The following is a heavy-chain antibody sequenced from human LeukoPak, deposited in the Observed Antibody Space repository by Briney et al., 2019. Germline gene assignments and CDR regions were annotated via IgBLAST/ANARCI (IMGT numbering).Heavy chain of an antibody. J-gene: IGHJ4*02. CDR3: ARDLWTGGLFDY. CDR1: GFTFSSYG. V-gene: IGHV3-33*01. Sequence: SGRSLRLSCAASGFTFSSYGMHWVRQAPGKGLEWVAVIWYDGSNKYYADSVKGRFTISRDNSKNTLYLQMNSLRAEDTAVYYCARDLWTGGLFDYWGQGTLVTVSS. CDR2: IWYDGSNK. D-gene: IGHD3-10*01.